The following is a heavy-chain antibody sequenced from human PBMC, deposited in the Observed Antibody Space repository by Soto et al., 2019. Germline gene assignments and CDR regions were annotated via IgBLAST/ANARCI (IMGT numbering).Heavy chain of an antibody. CDR1: GYTFTGYY. Sequence: ASVKVSCKASGYTFTGYYMHWVRQAPGQGLEWMGWINPNSGGTNYAQKFEGWVTMTRDTSISTAYMELSRLRSDDTAVYYCARAISLGGVSYAFDIWGQGTMVTVSS. J-gene: IGHJ3*02. V-gene: IGHV1-2*04. CDR2: INPNSGGT. CDR3: ARAISLGGVSYAFDI. D-gene: IGHD2-8*01.